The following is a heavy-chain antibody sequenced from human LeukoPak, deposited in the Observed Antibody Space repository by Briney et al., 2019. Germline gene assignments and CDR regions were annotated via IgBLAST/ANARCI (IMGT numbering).Heavy chain of an antibody. CDR3: TRSNLDYGGNINFDY. CDR2: IRSKAYGGTT. D-gene: IGHD4-23*01. J-gene: IGHJ4*02. Sequence: PGGSLRLSCTASGFTFGDYAMSWFRQAPGKGLEWVGLIRSKAYGGTTEYAASVKGRFTISRDDSKSIAYLQMNSLKTEDTAVYYCTRSNLDYGGNINFDYWGQGTLVTVSS. V-gene: IGHV3-49*03. CDR1: GFTFGDYA.